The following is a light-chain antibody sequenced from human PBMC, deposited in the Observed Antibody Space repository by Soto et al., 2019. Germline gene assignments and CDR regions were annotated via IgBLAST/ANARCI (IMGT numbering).Light chain of an antibody. V-gene: IGKV3-15*01. CDR1: QSVSSN. J-gene: IGKJ5*01. CDR2: GAS. Sequence: EIVMTQSPATLSVSPGERATLSCRASQSVSSNLAWYQQEPGQAPRLLIYGASTRATGIPARFSGSGSGTEFTLTISSLQSEDFAVYYCQQRNVWPPITFGQGTRLEI. CDR3: QQRNVWPPIT.